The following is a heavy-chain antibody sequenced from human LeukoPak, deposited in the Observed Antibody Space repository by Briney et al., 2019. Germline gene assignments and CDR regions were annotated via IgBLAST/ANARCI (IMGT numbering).Heavy chain of an antibody. J-gene: IGHJ4*02. CDR1: GFTFSRYS. CDR2: MSSSSGLI. Sequence: GGSLRLSCAASGFTFSRYSMNWVRQAPGKGLEWVSSMSSSSGLIYYADSVKGRFTISRDNSKNTLYLQMDRLRVEDTAVYYCAMALDYWGQGTLVTVSS. V-gene: IGHV3-21*04. CDR3: AMALDY.